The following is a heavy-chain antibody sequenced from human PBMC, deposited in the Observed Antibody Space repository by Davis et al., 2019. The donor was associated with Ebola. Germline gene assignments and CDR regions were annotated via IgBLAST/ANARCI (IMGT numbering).Heavy chain of an antibody. CDR2: IYHSGIA. CDR1: GGSISSSNW. CDR3: ARYIVVVPAAIDGDGLYGMDV. J-gene: IGHJ6*04. Sequence: MPSETLSLTCAVSGGSISSSNWWRWVRQPPGKGLEWIGEIYHSGIANYNPSLKSRVTISVDKSKNQFSLKLSSVTAADTAVYYCARYIVVVPAAIDGDGLYGMDVWGKGTTVTVSS. D-gene: IGHD2-2*02. V-gene: IGHV4-4*02.